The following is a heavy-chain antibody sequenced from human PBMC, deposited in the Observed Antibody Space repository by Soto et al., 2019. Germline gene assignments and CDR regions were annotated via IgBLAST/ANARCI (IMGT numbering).Heavy chain of an antibody. CDR1: GGSFSGYY. CDR3: ARGSANRALTDSGSDFTY. Sequence: SETLSLTCAVYGGSFSGYYWSWIRQPPGKGLEWIGEINHSGSTNYNPSLKSRVTISVDTSKNQFSLKLSSVTAADTAVYYCARGSANRALTDSGSDFTYWGQGTLVTASS. CDR2: INHSGST. D-gene: IGHD3-10*01. V-gene: IGHV4-34*01. J-gene: IGHJ4*02.